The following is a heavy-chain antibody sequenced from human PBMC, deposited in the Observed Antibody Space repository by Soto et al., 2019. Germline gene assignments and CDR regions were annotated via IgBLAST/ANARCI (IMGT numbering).Heavy chain of an antibody. D-gene: IGHD1-26*01. Sequence: QLQLQQSGPGLVKHSQTLSLTCAISGDSVSSNSAAWNWIRQSTSRGLEWLGRTYYRYKWYNDYAVSVKGRITVNPDTSRNQFSLHLKSVTPEDTAVYYCARDASGRYTIDYWVQGTLVTVSS. CDR2: TYYRYKWYN. J-gene: IGHJ4*02. CDR3: ARDASGRYTIDY. V-gene: IGHV6-1*01. CDR1: GDSVSSNSAA.